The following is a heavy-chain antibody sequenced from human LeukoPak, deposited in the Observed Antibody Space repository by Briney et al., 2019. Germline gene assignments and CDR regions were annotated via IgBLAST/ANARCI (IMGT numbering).Heavy chain of an antibody. Sequence: GGSLRLSCAASGFTFSSYAMSWVRQAPGKGLEWVSAISGSGGSTYYADSVKGRFTISRDNSKNTLYLQMKSLRAEDTAVYYCAISYCTGGSCYFGVLYDYWGQGTLVTVSS. CDR3: AISYCTGGSCYFGVLYDY. D-gene: IGHD2-15*01. CDR1: GFTFSSYA. V-gene: IGHV3-23*01. CDR2: ISGSGGST. J-gene: IGHJ4*02.